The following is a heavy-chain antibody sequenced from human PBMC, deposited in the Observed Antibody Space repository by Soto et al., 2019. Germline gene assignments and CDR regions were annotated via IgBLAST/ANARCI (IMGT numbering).Heavy chain of an antibody. J-gene: IGHJ1*01. V-gene: IGHV1-18*01. Sequence: QVPLVQSGAEVKKPGASVKVSCKASGYTFSSYGISWLRQAPGQGLEWMGWIGANNGNTNYAQNVQGRVTMTTDTSTSTAYMELRSLRSDDTAVYYCARDVVTPLGYFLHWGQGTLITVSS. CDR3: ARDVVTPLGYFLH. D-gene: IGHD2-21*02. CDR2: IGANNGNT. CDR1: GYTFSSYG.